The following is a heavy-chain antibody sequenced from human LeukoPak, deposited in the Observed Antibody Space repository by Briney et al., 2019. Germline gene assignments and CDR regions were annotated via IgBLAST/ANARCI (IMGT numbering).Heavy chain of an antibody. CDR2: ISGSGTST. V-gene: IGHV3-23*01. J-gene: IGHJ4*02. CDR3: ARDLSLYCSGGSCYSLNY. D-gene: IGHD2-15*01. CDR1: GFTFSNYV. Sequence: GGSLRLSCVASGFTFSNYVMNWVRQAPGKGLECVSSISGSGTSTYYADSVKGRFTSSRDNSKNTLYLQMNSLRAEDTAVYYCARDLSLYCSGGSCYSLNYWGQGTLVTVSS.